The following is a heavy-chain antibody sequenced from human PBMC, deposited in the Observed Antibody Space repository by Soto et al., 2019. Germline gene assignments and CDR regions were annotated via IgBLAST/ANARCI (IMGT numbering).Heavy chain of an antibody. CDR2: ISKSSSVI. D-gene: IGHD3-3*01. CDR3: ASVNLRFSYGIDV. V-gene: IGHV3-48*03. CDR1: GSTFSSSE. Sequence: EVQLVESGGGLVQPGGSLRLSCAASGSTFSSSEMHWVRQAPGKGVEWVSYISKSSSVIYYADSVKGRFTISRDNAKNLLYLQMNSLRAEDTAVYFCASVNLRFSYGIDVWGQGTTVTVSS. J-gene: IGHJ6*02.